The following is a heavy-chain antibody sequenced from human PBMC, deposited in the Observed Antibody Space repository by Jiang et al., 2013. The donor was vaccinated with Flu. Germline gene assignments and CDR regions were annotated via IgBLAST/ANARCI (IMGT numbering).Heavy chain of an antibody. Sequence: DLVQPGGSLRLSCAASGFTFSRYVMSWVRRAPGKGLEWVSTISDSGGSTYYADSVKGRFTISRDNSKNTLFLQMNGLRADDTAIYYCAKRRVILLREDFYKFGMDVWGQGTTVTVSS. D-gene: IGHD3-10*01. J-gene: IGHJ6*02. CDR3: AKRRVILLREDFYKFGMDV. CDR1: GFTFSRYV. V-gene: IGHV3-23*01. CDR2: ISDSGGST.